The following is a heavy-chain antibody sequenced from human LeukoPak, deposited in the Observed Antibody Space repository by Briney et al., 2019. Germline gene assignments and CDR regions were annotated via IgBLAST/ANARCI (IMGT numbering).Heavy chain of an antibody. CDR3: ARRNTRDYVFDY. J-gene: IGHJ4*02. Sequence: GGSLRLSCAASGFTVSSNYMSWVRQAPGKGLEWVSVIYGGGSTYYADSVKGRFTISRDNSKNTLYLQMNSLRAEDTAVYYCARRNTRDYVFDYWGQGTLVTVSS. CDR1: GFTVSSNY. V-gene: IGHV3-66*01. CDR2: IYGGGST. D-gene: IGHD4-17*01.